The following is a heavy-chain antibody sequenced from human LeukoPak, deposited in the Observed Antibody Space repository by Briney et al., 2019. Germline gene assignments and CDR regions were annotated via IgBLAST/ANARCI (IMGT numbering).Heavy chain of an antibody. V-gene: IGHV4-59*01. CDR1: GGSISSYY. D-gene: IGHD6-13*01. Sequence: SETLSLTCTVSGGSISSYYWSWIRQPPGKGLEWIGYIYYSGSTNYNPSLKSRVTISVDTSKNQFSLKLSSVTAADTAVYYCARTDQQLALFDYWGQGTLVTVSS. CDR2: IYYSGST. J-gene: IGHJ4*02. CDR3: ARTDQQLALFDY.